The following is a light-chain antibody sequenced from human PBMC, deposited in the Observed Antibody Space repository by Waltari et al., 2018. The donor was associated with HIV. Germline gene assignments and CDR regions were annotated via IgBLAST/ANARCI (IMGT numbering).Light chain of an antibody. CDR1: QAINNS. J-gene: IGKJ2*01. CDR2: GAS. Sequence: DIQMTQSPSSLSASVGDRVTITCRANQAINNSLAWYQQKPGKAPKLLLYGASRLESGVPSRFSGSGSGTDYTLTISSLQPEDFASFYCQQYYSTPPATFGQGTKLEIK. V-gene: IGKV1-NL1*01. CDR3: QQYYSTPPAT.